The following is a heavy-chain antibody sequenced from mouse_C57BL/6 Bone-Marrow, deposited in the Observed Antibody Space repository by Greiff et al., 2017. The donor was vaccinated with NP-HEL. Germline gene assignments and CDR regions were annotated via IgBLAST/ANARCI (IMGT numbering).Heavy chain of an antibody. Sequence: VKLMESGAELARPGASVKLSCKASGYTFTSYGISWVKQRTGQGLEWIGEIYPRSGNTYYNEKFKGKATLTADKSSSTAYMELRSLTSEDSAVYFCARGAYYYAWYFDVWGTGTTVTVSS. CDR2: IYPRSGNT. J-gene: IGHJ1*03. V-gene: IGHV1-81*01. CDR3: ARGAYYYAWYFDV. CDR1: GYTFTSYG. D-gene: IGHD1-1*01.